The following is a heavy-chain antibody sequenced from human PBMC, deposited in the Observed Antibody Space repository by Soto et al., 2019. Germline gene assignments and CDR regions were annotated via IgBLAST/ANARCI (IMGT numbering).Heavy chain of an antibody. D-gene: IGHD6-25*01. CDR2: ISWNSGSI. CDR3: AKDSLLNFIAAGENWFDP. V-gene: IGHV3-9*01. Sequence: GGSLRLSCAASGFTFDDYAMHWVRQAPGKGLEWVSGISWNSGSIGYADSVKGRFTISRDNAKNSLYLQMNSLRAEDTALYYCAKDSLLNFIAAGENWFDPWGQGTLVTVSS. J-gene: IGHJ5*02. CDR1: GFTFDDYA.